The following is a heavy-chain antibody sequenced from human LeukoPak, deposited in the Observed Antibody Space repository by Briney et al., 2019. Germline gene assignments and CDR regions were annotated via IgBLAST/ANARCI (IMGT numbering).Heavy chain of an antibody. CDR3: ARELWGNLDY. D-gene: IGHD2-21*01. CDR2: IHPGDSGA. J-gene: IGHJ4*02. CDR1: GYSFPNYW. V-gene: IGHV5-51*01. Sequence: GESLKISCKGSGYSFPNYWIGWVRQMPGKGLEWMGIIHPGDSGARYSPSFQGQVTVSVDRSINTAYLQWSSLKASDTAMYYCARELWGNLDYWGQGTPVTVSS.